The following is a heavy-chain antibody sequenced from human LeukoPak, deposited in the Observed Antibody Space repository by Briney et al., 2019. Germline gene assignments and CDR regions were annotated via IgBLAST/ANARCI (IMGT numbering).Heavy chain of an antibody. CDR2: TSYSGST. J-gene: IGHJ2*01. V-gene: IGHV4-59*01. CDR1: GGSISSYY. D-gene: IGHD3-9*01. CDR3: GRRTSYDTLTGYTYWYFDL. Sequence: SETLSLTCTASGGSISSYYWSWIRQPPGRGLEWIGYTSYSGSTDYNPSLRSRVTLSVDTSKNQLSLKLSSVTAADTAVYYCGRRTSYDTLTGYTYWYFDLWGRGTLVTVSS.